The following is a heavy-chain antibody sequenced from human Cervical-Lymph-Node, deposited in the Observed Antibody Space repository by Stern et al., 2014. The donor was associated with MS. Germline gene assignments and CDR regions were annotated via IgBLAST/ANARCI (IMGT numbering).Heavy chain of an antibody. CDR2: FDPIFGTP. D-gene: IGHD3-9*01. CDR3: AGPRYNF. Sequence: QDQLVQTGAEVKKPGSSVKVSCKASGGTFLNYAITWLRQAHGQGLEWLCDFDPIFGTPNHAQNFRVRVTITADRSTSTAYMEMSSLRSEDTAVYYCAGPRYNFWGQGTLVVVSS. CDR1: GGTFLNYA. J-gene: IGHJ4*02. V-gene: IGHV1-69*14.